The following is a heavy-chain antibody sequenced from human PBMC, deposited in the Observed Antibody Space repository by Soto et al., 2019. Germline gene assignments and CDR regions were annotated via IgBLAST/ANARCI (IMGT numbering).Heavy chain of an antibody. CDR1: GGSFSGYY. D-gene: IGHD6-19*01. J-gene: IGHJ4*02. Sequence: QVQLQQWGAGLLKPSETLSLTCAVYGGSFSGYYWSWIRQPPGKGLEWIGEINHSGSSNYNPTLTSRVTISVDTSKNQLSLQLSSVAAADTAVYYFARGVYRVSGWYWWGQGTLVTVSS. CDR3: ARGVYRVSGWYW. V-gene: IGHV4-34*01. CDR2: INHSGSS.